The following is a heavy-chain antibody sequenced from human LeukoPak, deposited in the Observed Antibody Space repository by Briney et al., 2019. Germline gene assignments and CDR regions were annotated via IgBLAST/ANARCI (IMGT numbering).Heavy chain of an antibody. J-gene: IGHJ5*02. D-gene: IGHD2-8*01. CDR1: GFTFSDSA. Sequence: GGSLKLSCAASGFTFSDSAIHWARQASGKGLEWVGRIRDKGYGHATAYAASVKGRFTLSRDDSKNTAYLQMNSLKTADTALYYCTTPNEGNWFDPWGQGTLVTVSS. CDR2: IRDKGYGHAT. V-gene: IGHV3-73*01. CDR3: TTPNEGNWFDP.